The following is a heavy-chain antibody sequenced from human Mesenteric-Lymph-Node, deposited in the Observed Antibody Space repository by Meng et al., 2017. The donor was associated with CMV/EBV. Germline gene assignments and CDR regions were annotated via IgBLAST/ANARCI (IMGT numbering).Heavy chain of an antibody. D-gene: IGHD3-16*01. CDR1: GFTFSSYS. V-gene: IGHV3-21*04. J-gene: IGHJ3*01. Sequence: GESLKISCAASGFTFSSYSMNWVRQAPGKGLEWVSSISSSSSYIYYADSVKGRFTISRDNAKNSVFMEMNILRVEDTALYYCAKPHYWGEIGDHLPGALHVWGQGTMVTVSS. CDR3: AKPHYWGEIGDHLPGALHV. CDR2: ISSSSSYI.